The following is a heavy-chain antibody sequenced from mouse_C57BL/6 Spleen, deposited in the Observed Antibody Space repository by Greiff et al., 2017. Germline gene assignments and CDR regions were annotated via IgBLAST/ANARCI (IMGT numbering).Heavy chain of an antibody. Sequence: EVQGVESGGGLVQSGRSLRLSCATSGFTFSDFYMEWVRQAPGKGLEWIAASRNKANDYTTEYSASVKGRFIVSRDTSQSILYLQMNALRAEDTAIYYCAREVLAMDYWGQGTSVTVSS. CDR2: SRNKANDYTT. CDR3: AREVLAMDY. CDR1: GFTFSDFY. V-gene: IGHV7-1*01. J-gene: IGHJ4*01. D-gene: IGHD1-1*01.